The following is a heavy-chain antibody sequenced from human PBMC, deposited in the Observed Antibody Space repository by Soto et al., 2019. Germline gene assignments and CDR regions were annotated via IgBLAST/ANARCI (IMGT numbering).Heavy chain of an antibody. D-gene: IGHD6-13*01. V-gene: IGHV4-59*01. J-gene: IGHJ6*03. Sequence: QVQLQESGPGLVKPSETLSLTCTVSGGSISPYYWSWIRQPPGKGLEWIGYIYYSGNTNYNPSLESRCTISVDTSRNQFSLKLTSVTAADTAVYYCARKGAAASYSHYYMDVWGRGTTVTVSS. CDR1: GGSISPYY. CDR2: IYYSGNT. CDR3: ARKGAAASYSHYYMDV.